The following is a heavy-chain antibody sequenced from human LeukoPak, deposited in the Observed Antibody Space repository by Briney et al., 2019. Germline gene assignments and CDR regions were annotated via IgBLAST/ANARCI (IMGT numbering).Heavy chain of an antibody. V-gene: IGHV1-46*01. CDR2: INPSGGST. D-gene: IGHD3-22*01. J-gene: IGHJ4*02. CDR1: GYTFTSYY. Sequence: ASVKVSCKASGYTFTSYYMHWVRQAPGQGLEWMGIINPSGGSTSYAQKFQGRVTMTRDMSTSTVYMELSSLRSEDTAVYYCAREPLYSSGYYSQPFDYWGQGTLVTVSS. CDR3: AREPLYSSGYYSQPFDY.